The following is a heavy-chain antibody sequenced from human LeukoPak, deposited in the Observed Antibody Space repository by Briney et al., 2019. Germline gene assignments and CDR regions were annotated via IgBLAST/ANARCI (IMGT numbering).Heavy chain of an antibody. CDR2: IYYSGST. CDR3: AGERTYRDAFDI. J-gene: IGHJ3*02. CDR1: GGSISSHY. Sequence: SETLSLTCTVSGGSISSHYWSWIRQPPGKGLEWIGYIYYSGSTNYNPSLKSRVTISVDTSKNQFSLKLSSVTAADTAVYYCAGERTYRDAFDIWGQGTMVTVSS. V-gene: IGHV4-59*11.